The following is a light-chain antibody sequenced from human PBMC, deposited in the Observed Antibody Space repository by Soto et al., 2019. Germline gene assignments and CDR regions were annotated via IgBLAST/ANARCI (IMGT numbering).Light chain of an antibody. V-gene: IGKV1-39*01. CDR2: KAS. J-gene: IGKJ1*01. CDR1: QSISNH. CDR3: QQSYSTPPT. Sequence: DIQMTQSPASLSASVEDRVIITCRASQSISNHLNWYQQKPGKAPKLLIYKASSLESGVPSRFSGSGSGTDFTLTISSLQPEDFATYYCQQSYSTPPTFGQGTKVDIK.